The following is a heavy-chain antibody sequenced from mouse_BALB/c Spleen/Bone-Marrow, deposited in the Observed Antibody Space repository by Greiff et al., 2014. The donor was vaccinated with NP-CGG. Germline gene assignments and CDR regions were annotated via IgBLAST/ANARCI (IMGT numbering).Heavy chain of an antibody. V-gene: IGHV1-18*01. J-gene: IGHJ4*01. CDR1: GYSFTGYT. Sequence: EVHLVESGPELVKPGASMKISCKASGYSFTGYTMNWVKQSHGKNLEWIGLINPYNDVTIYNQKFKGKATLTVDKSSSTAYMELLSLTSEDSAVYYCATLYVSYAMDYWGQGTSVTVSS. CDR2: INPYNDVT. D-gene: IGHD1-1*01. CDR3: ATLYVSYAMDY.